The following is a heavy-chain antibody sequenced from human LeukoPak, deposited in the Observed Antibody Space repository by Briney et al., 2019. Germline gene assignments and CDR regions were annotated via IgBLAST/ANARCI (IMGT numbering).Heavy chain of an antibody. D-gene: IGHD5-18*01. V-gene: IGHV3-21*01. CDR1: GFTFSSYS. CDR3: ARGRVGSRYSYGYLFDY. CDR2: ISSSSSYI. J-gene: IGHJ4*02. Sequence: GGSLRLSCAASGFTFSSYSMNWVRQAPGKGLEWVSSISSSSSYIYYADSVKGRFTISRDNAKNSLYLQMNSLRAEDTAVYYCARGRVGSRYSYGYLFDYWGQGTLVTVSS.